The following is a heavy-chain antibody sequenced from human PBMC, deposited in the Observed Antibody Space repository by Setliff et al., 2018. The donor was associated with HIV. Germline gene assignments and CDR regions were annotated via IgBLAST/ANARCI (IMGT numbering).Heavy chain of an antibody. CDR2: INPNSGDT. Sequence: ASVKVSCKASGYTFTGYYMHWVRQAPGQGLEWMGWINPNSGDTNYAQKFQGRVTMTRDTSISAAYMDLSRLTSDDTAVFYCARAPYHYDGRGNDFNWFDPWGQGTLVTVSS. CDR1: GYTFTGYY. J-gene: IGHJ5*02. V-gene: IGHV1-2*02. CDR3: ARAPYHYDGRGNDFNWFDP. D-gene: IGHD3-22*01.